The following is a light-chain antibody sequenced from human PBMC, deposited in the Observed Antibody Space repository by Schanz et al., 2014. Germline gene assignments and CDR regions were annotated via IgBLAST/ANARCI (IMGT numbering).Light chain of an antibody. J-gene: IGKJ2*01. CDR2: ETS. CDR1: QSLSSTY. V-gene: IGKV3-20*01. Sequence: EIVLTQSPGTLSLSPGERASLSCRASQSLSSTYLAWHQQKPGQAPRLLIYETSTRATGIPDRFSGSGSGTDFTLTISRLEREDFAVYYCQQYGSSYTFGQGTNLEIK. CDR3: QQYGSSYT.